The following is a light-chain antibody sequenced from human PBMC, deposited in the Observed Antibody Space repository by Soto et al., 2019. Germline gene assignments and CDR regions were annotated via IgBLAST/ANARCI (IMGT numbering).Light chain of an antibody. CDR1: QSVSRS. Sequence: EIVMTQSPATLSVSPGERVTLSCGASQSVSRSLAWYQQTPGQAPTFLIYSASTRATGIPARFSGSGSGTEFTLTISSLQSEDFAVYYCQQYSTWPLSTFGQGTKLEIK. CDR3: QQYSTWPLST. CDR2: SAS. J-gene: IGKJ2*01. V-gene: IGKV3-15*01.